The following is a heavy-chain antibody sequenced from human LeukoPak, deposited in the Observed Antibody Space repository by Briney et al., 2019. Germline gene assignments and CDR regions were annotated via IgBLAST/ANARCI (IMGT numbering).Heavy chain of an antibody. Sequence: SETLSLTCTISGGSIISSDFFWGWIRQSPGKGPEWIGSVYFSGDTYYSPSLESRVTVSVDTSKNQFSLKLSSVTAADSAVYYCARHSIVAGKMTVTPSDLHWFDPWGQGTLVSVSS. CDR2: VYFSGDT. CDR3: ARHSIVAGKMTVTPSDLHWFDP. V-gene: IGHV4-39*01. CDR1: GGSIISSDFF. J-gene: IGHJ5*02. D-gene: IGHD6-19*01.